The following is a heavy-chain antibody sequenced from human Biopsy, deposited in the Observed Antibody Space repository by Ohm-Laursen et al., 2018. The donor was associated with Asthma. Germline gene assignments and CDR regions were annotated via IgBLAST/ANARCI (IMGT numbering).Heavy chain of an antibody. D-gene: IGHD3-3*01. J-gene: IGHJ1*01. CDR1: GFTFGDYW. CDR3: ARTFHFWSPYHAEHYQL. Sequence: LRLSCAATGFTFGDYWMSWVRQVPGKGLEWVANIKHDGSEKNHVDSLKGRFTISRDNAKNLLFLQMNSLRAEDTAVYYCARTFHFWSPYHAEHYQLWGQGTLVTVSS. V-gene: IGHV3-7*01. CDR2: IKHDGSEK.